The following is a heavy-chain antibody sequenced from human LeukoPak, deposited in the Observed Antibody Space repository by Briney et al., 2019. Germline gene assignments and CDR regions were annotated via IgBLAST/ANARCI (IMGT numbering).Heavy chain of an antibody. CDR1: GYTFTGYY. CDR3: ARARTGRFLEWLH. D-gene: IGHD3-3*01. V-gene: IGHV1-2*02. CDR2: INPNSGGT. Sequence: ASVKVSCKASGYTFTGYYMHWVRQAPGQGLEWMGWINPNSGGTNYAQKFQGRVTMTRDTSISTAYMELSRLRSDDTAVYYCARARTGRFLEWLHWGQGTLVTVSS. J-gene: IGHJ4*02.